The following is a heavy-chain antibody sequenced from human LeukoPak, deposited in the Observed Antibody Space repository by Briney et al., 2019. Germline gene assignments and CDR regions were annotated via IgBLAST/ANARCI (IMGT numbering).Heavy chain of an antibody. CDR2: IYYSGST. CDR1: GGSISSYY. J-gene: IGHJ2*01. D-gene: IGHD3-22*01. CDR3: ARYQGDRGYYDSSAIRYFDL. V-gene: IGHV4-59*01. Sequence: SSETLSLTCTVSGGSISSYYWSWIRQPPGKGLEWIGYIYYSGSTNYNPSLKSRVTISVDTSKNQFSLKLSSVTAADTAVYYCARYQGDRGYYDSSAIRYFDLWGRGTLVTVSS.